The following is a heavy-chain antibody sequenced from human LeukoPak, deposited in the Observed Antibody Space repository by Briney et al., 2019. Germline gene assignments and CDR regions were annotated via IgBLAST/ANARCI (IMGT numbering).Heavy chain of an antibody. CDR1: GGSISSSSYY. Sequence: AETLSLTCTVSGGSISSSSYYWVWIRQPPGKGLEWIGSIYYSGSTYYNPSLKSLITISVDTTKNLFSLKLSYVTAADTAVYYCARHRYYGSGNIWFEPWGQGTLVTVSS. J-gene: IGHJ5*02. CDR2: IYYSGST. CDR3: ARHRYYGSGNIWFEP. V-gene: IGHV4-39*01. D-gene: IGHD3-10*01.